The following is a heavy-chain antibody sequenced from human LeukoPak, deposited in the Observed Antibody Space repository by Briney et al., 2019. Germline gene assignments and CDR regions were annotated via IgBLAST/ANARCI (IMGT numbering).Heavy chain of an antibody. CDR2: ISGSGGST. J-gene: IGHJ5*02. D-gene: IGHD6-13*01. CDR3: AKGLAAGTLS. CDR1: GFTFSSYA. V-gene: IGHV3-23*01. Sequence: PGGSLRLSCAASGFTFSSYAMSWVRQAPGKGLVRVSAISGSGGSTYYADSVKGRFTISRDNSKNTLYLQMNSLRAEDTAVYYCAKGLAAGTLSWGQGTLVTVSS.